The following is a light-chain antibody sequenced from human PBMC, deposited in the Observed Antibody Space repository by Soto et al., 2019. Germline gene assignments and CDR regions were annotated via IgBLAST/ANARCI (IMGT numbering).Light chain of an antibody. V-gene: IGKV3-15*01. CDR1: ESVGSN. J-gene: IGKJ4*01. CDR2: GVS. CDR3: QQYNNWPLT. Sequence: EIVMTQSPATLPVSPGERATLSCWASESVGSNLAWYQQKPGQAPGLLIYGVSTRATGIPARFSGSGSGTDFTLTISSLQSEDSAVYYCQQYNNWPLTFGGGTKVDIK.